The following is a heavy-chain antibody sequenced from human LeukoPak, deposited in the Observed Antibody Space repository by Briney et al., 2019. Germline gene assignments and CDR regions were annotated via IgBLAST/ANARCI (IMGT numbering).Heavy chain of an antibody. J-gene: IGHJ4*02. Sequence: PVKVSCKASGGTFSSYAISWVRQAPGQGLEWMGGIIPIFGTANYAQKFQGRVTITTDESTSTAYMELSSLRSEDTAVYYCAIPGYSSSWYYFDYWGQGTLVTVSS. CDR2: IIPIFGTA. CDR3: AIPGYSSSWYYFDY. CDR1: GGTFSSYA. D-gene: IGHD6-13*01. V-gene: IGHV1-69*05.